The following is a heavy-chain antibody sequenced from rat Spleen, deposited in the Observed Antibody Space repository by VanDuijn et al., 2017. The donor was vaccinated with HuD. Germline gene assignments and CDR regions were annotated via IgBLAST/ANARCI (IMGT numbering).Heavy chain of an antibody. V-gene: IGHV5-29*01. J-gene: IGHJ3*01. CDR3: ASYGAPMDWFAY. D-gene: IGHD1-11*01. CDR1: GFTLRNYG. Sequence: EVQLVESGGGLVQPGRSLTLFCAASGFTLRNYGMAWVCQAPTKGLEWVATISSDGGRNFYRDSVKGRFTISRDNAKSTLYLQMNSLRSEDTATYYCASYGAPMDWFAYWGQGTLVTVSS. CDR2: ISSDGGRN.